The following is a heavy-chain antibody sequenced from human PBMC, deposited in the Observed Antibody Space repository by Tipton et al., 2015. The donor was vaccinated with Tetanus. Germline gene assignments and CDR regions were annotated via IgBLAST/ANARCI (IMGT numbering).Heavy chain of an antibody. CDR2: IYYSGST. CDR1: GGSVSGSNYF. D-gene: IGHD6-13*01. J-gene: IGHJ4*02. Sequence: TLSLTCSVSGGSVSGSNYFWNWIRQQPGKGPEWIGYIYYSGSTHYNPSLESRITMSVDTTKKRISLRLASLMAADTAVYFCARSIAAAAVWPYDFWGQGTLVTVTS. V-gene: IGHV4-31*03. CDR3: ARSIAAAAVWPYDF.